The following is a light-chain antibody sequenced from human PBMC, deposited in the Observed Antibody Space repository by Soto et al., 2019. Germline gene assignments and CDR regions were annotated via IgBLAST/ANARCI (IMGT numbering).Light chain of an antibody. CDR3: QQYGSSPLT. CDR1: QSVSSSY. Sequence: EIVLTQSPGTLSLSPGERATLSCRASQSVSSSYLAWYQQKPGQAPRLLIYGASSRATGIPDRFSGSGSGTDFTLTISRLEHEDSAVYYCQQYGSSPLTFGGGTKVEIK. J-gene: IGKJ4*01. V-gene: IGKV3-20*01. CDR2: GAS.